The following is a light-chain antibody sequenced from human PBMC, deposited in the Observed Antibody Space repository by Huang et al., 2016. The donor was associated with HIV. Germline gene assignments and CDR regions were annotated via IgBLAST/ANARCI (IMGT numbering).Light chain of an antibody. CDR3: QQYNNWPPWT. CDR1: QSVSTN. Sequence: EIVMTQSPATLSVSPGERATLSCRASQSVSTNLAWYQQKPGQAPGLLMYAASTRATGIPARFSGSGSGTEFTLTISSLQSEDFAVYYCQQYNNWPPWTFGQGTKVEI. V-gene: IGKV3D-15*01. J-gene: IGKJ1*01. CDR2: AAS.